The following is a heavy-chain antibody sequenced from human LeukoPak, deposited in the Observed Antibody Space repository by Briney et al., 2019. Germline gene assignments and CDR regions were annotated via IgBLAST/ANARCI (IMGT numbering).Heavy chain of an antibody. V-gene: IGHV3-30-3*01. D-gene: IGHD6-13*01. CDR1: GFTFSSYA. Sequence: GGSLRLSCAASGFTFSSYAMHWVRQAPGKGLEWVAVISYDGSNKYYADSVKGRFTISRDNSKNTLYLQMNSLRAEDTAVYYCAKDSQDFSIAAAGDSFDYWGQGTLVTVSS. CDR2: ISYDGSNK. CDR3: AKDSQDFSIAAAGDSFDY. J-gene: IGHJ4*02.